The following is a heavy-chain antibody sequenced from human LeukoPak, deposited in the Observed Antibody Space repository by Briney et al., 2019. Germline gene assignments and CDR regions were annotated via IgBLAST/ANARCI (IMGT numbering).Heavy chain of an antibody. Sequence: GGSLRLSCAASGFTFSSYAMSWVRQAPGKGLEWVSAISGSGGSTYYADSVKGRFTISRDNSKNTLYLQMNSLKTEDTAVYYCTRDGTPETIWSGYYIDYWGQGTLVTVSS. CDR2: ISGSGGST. J-gene: IGHJ4*02. V-gene: IGHV3-23*01. CDR1: GFTFSSYA. D-gene: IGHD3-3*01. CDR3: TRDGTPETIWSGYYIDY.